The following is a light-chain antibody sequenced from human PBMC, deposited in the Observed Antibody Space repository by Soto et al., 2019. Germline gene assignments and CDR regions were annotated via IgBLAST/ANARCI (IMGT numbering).Light chain of an antibody. J-gene: IGKJ1*01. V-gene: IGKV3-11*01. CDR1: QSVSSY. CDR2: DAS. CDR3: QQRSNWVWT. Sequence: EIVLTQSPATLSLSPGERATLSCRASQSVSSYLAWYQQKPGQAPRLLIYDASNRATGIPARFSGSGSETDFTLTISSLEPEDFAVYYCQQRSNWVWTFGQGTKVEIK.